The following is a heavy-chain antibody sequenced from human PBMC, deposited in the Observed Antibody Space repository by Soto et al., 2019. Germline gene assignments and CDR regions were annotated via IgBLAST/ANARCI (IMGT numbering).Heavy chain of an antibody. J-gene: IGHJ4*02. V-gene: IGHV4-34*01. D-gene: IGHD2-8*01. CDR3: ARRGVWVPRPIDY. Sequence: QVQLQQWGAGLLKPSETLSLTCAVYGGSSSGYYWSWIRQPPGKGLAWIGAINHSGSTNYSPSLKVRGTISVGTSKNQFPLKLSSVTAADPAVYYCARRGVWVPRPIDYWGQGTLVTVSS. CDR2: INHSGST. CDR1: GGSSSGYY.